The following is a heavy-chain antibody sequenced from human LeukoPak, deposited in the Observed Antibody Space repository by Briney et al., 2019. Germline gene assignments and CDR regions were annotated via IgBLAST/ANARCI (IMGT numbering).Heavy chain of an antibody. CDR2: ISASGDGT. Sequence: GGSLRLSCAASGFTFSNTAMSWVRQAPGKGLEWVSAISASGDGTFYADSVKGRFTVSRDNSKNILYLQMNSLRVEDTAVYYCANHLAHCSRGSCSFFDYWGQGTLVTVSS. D-gene: IGHD2-15*01. CDR1: GFTFSNTA. J-gene: IGHJ4*02. V-gene: IGHV3-23*01. CDR3: ANHLAHCSRGSCSFFDY.